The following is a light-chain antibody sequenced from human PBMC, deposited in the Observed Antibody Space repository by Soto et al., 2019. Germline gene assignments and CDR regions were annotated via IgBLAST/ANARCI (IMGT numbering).Light chain of an antibody. CDR1: LGISTW. CDR2: ATS. Sequence: DIHMTQSPSSVSASVGDRVTINCRASLGISTWLAWYQQKPGKAPNLLIYATSSLQSGRPSRCSGNGFGADFTLTIRSLQTEDFATYYWHHTNCLPLNFGPGTKVDI. V-gene: IGKV1-12*01. CDR3: HHTNCLPLN. J-gene: IGKJ3*01.